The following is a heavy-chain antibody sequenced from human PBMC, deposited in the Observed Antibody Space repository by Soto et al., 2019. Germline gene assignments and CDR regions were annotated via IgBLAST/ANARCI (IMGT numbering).Heavy chain of an antibody. J-gene: IGHJ6*03. CDR3: ARLPSDTMVRGVILPNYYYYMDV. V-gene: IGHV3-21*01. D-gene: IGHD3-10*01. CDR2: ISSSSSYI. CDR1: GFTFSSYG. Sequence: VGSLILSCAASGFTFSSYGMNWVRQAPGKGLEWVSSISSSSSYIYYADSVKGRFTISRDNAKNSLYLQMNSLRAEDTAVYYCARLPSDTMVRGVILPNYYYYMDVWGKGTTVTVSS.